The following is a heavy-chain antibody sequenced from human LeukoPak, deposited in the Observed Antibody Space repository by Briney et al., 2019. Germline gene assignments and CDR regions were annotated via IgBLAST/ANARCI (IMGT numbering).Heavy chain of an antibody. CDR2: INLDGSQT. J-gene: IGHJ4*02. D-gene: IGHD4/OR15-4a*01. CDR3: ATGTYGGNGF. V-gene: IGHV3-7*01. Sequence: GGSLRLSCAASGFTFSSHCMNWVRQPPGRGLEWAAGINLDGSQTNYEDSVKGRFTISRENAKTSLFLQMNSLRAEDTAVYYCATGTYGGNGFWGQGTLVTVSS. CDR1: GFTFSSHC.